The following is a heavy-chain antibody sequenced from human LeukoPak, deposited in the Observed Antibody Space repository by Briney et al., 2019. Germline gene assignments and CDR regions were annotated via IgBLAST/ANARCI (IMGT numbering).Heavy chain of an antibody. Sequence: SSETLSLTCTVSGGSISSGDYYWSWIRQPPGKGLEWIGYIYYSGSTYYNPSLKSRVTISVDTSKNQFSLKLSSVTAADTAVYYCARVTPSEGSSWYRARYYFDYWGQGTLVTVSS. V-gene: IGHV4-30-4*01. CDR3: ARVTPSEGSSWYRARYYFDY. J-gene: IGHJ4*02. CDR2: IYYSGST. CDR1: GGSISSGDYY. D-gene: IGHD6-13*01.